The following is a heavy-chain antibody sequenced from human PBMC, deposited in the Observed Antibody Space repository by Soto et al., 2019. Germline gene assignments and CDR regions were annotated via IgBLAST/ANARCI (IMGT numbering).Heavy chain of an antibody. CDR1: GFTFSSFG. CDR3: AKILYDSYTSPLDY. V-gene: IGHV3-30*18. CDR2: ISYDGRKS. J-gene: IGHJ4*02. D-gene: IGHD3-22*01. Sequence: QVQLVESGGGVVQPGMSLRLSCAASGFTFSSFGMHWVRQAPGKGLEWVTIISYDGRKSYYADSVKGRFIISRDNSKNTLYLQMFGLRVEDTAVYHCAKILYDSYTSPLDYWGQGTLVTVSS.